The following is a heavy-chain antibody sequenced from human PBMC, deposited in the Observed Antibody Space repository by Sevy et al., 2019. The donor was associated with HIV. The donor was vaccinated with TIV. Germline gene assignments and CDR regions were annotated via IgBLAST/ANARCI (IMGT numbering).Heavy chain of an antibody. D-gene: IGHD2-15*01. CDR2: ISGGDTTT. CDR3: AAISGYCRDGTCYAGTSIDQ. J-gene: IGHJ4*02. Sequence: GGSLRLSCAASGFNLTDYYINWIRQAPGKGLEWISYISGGDTTTYYSDSVKGRFTDSRDNAKNSVFLQMISLRAGDTAVYYCAAISGYCRDGTCYAGTSIDQWGEGSLVTVSS. V-gene: IGHV3-11*01. CDR1: GFNLTDYY.